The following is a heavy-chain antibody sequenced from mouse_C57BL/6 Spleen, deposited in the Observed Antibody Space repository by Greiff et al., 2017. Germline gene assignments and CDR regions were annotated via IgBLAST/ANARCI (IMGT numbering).Heavy chain of an antibody. CDR2: IDPSDSYT. V-gene: IGHV1-69*01. CDR3: ARGSNYAMDY. D-gene: IGHD5-1*01. Sequence: QVQLKQPGAELVMPGASVKLSCKASGYTFTSYWMHWVKQRPGQGLEWIGEIDPSDSYTNYNQKFKGKSTLTVDKSSSTAYMQLSSLTSEDSAVYYCARGSNYAMDYWGQGTSVIVSS. CDR1: GYTFTSYW. J-gene: IGHJ4*01.